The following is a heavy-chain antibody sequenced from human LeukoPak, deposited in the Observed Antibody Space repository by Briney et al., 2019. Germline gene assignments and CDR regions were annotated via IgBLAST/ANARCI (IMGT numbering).Heavy chain of an antibody. CDR2: LYHSGST. CDR1: GGSISSGGYS. J-gene: IGHJ3*02. CDR3: ARVLVQGGLYYGSGSYAFDI. Sequence: SQTLSLTCAVSGGSISSGGYSWSWIRQPPGKGLEWIGYLYHSGSTYYNPSLKSRVTISVDRSKNQFSLKLSSVTAADTAVYYCARVLVQGGLYYGSGSYAFDIWGQGTMVTVSS. V-gene: IGHV4-30-2*01. D-gene: IGHD3-10*01.